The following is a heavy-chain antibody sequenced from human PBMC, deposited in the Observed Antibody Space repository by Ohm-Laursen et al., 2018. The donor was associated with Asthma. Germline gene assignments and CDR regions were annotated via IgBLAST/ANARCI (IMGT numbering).Heavy chain of an antibody. CDR1: GFTFRSYA. V-gene: IGHV3-30-3*01. CDR3: ARETATGSQNIHYYDLDV. J-gene: IGHJ6*02. CDR2: GGSYYDGGLK. D-gene: IGHD2-15*01. Sequence: SLRLSCTASGFTFRSYAMHWVRQAPGKGLEWVAVGGSYYDGGLKYYADSVNGRFTVSRDDSKNTLYLQMNTLRAEDTAVYYCARETATGSQNIHYYDLDVWGQGTTVIVSS.